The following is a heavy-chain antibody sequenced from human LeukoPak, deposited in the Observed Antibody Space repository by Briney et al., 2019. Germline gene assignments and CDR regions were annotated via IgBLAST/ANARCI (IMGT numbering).Heavy chain of an antibody. CDR2: IKQDGSEK. CDR1: GFTFSSYW. D-gene: IGHD6-6*01. J-gene: IGHJ6*03. CDR3: ARDYGTYSSSYRDYYYMDV. V-gene: IGHV3-7*01. Sequence: GGSLRLSCAASGFTFSSYWMSWVRQAPGKGPEWVANIKQDGSEKYYVDSVKGRFTISRDNAKNSLYLQMYSLRAEDTAVYYCARDYGTYSSSYRDYYYMDVWGKGTTVTVSS.